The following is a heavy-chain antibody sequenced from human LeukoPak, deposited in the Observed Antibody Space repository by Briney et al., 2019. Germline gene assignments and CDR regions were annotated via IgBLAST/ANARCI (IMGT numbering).Heavy chain of an antibody. CDR3: ARLTIAVAGFDY. J-gene: IGHJ4*02. CDR2: IYYGGST. CDR1: GGSISSYY. V-gene: IGHV4-59*05. Sequence: PSETLSLTCTVSGGSISSYYWSWIRQPAGKGLEWIGSIYYGGSTYYNPSLKSRVTISVDTSKNQFSLRLSSVTAADTAVYYCARLTIAVAGFDYWGQGTLVTVSS. D-gene: IGHD6-19*01.